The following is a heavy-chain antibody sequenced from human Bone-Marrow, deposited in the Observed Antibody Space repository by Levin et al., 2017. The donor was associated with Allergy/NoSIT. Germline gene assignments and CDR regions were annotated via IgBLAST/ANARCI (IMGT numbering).Heavy chain of an antibody. V-gene: IGHV4-31*03. D-gene: IGHD6-13*01. CDR3: AREVAAAGTLIDL. J-gene: IGHJ5*02. CDR1: GASISSGGYY. Sequence: SQTLSLTCTVSGASISSGGYYWSWIRQHPGKGLEWIGYIYYSGLIYYNPSLRPRVTISMDTSKNQFSLKLSSVTAADTGVYYCAREVAAAGTLIDLWGQGTLVAVSS. CDR2: IYYSGLI.